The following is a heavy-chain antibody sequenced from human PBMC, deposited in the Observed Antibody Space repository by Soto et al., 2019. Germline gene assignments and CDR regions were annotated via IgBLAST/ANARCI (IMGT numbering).Heavy chain of an antibody. CDR2: INHSGST. Sequence: NPSETLSLTCAVYGGSFSGYYWSWIRQPPGKGLEWIGEINHSGSTNYNPSLKSRVTISVDTSKNQFSLKLSSVTAADTAVYYCARGARYYDFWSGYFDYWGQGTLVTVS. CDR1: GGSFSGYY. D-gene: IGHD3-3*01. CDR3: ARGARYYDFWSGYFDY. J-gene: IGHJ4*02. V-gene: IGHV4-34*01.